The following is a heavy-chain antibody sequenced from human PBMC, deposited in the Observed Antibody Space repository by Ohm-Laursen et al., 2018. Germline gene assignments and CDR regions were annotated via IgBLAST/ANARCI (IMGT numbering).Heavy chain of an antibody. D-gene: IGHD3-10*01. CDR3: AKGRSGGTGHGNWFES. V-gene: IGHV3-23*01. CDR1: GFTFSGYA. Sequence: GSLRLSCTASGFTFSGYAMSWVRQGPEKGLEWVSVATGSGRSTYYTDSVKGRFSISRDNSKNTLYLQMNSLRVEDTAVYYCAKGRSGGTGHGNWFESWGQGALVIVPS. J-gene: IGHJ5*01. CDR2: ATGSGRST.